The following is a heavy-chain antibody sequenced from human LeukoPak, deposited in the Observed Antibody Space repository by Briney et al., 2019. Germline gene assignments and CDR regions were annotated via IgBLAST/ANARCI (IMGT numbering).Heavy chain of an antibody. CDR2: INHSGST. V-gene: IGHV4-34*01. D-gene: IGHD5-12*01. CDR1: GGSFSGYY. CDR3: ARGREAKTQGYSGYERWDAFDI. J-gene: IGHJ3*02. Sequence: SETLSLTCAVYGGSFSGYYWSWIRQPPGKGREWIGEINHSGSTNYNPSLKSRVTISVDTSKNQFSLKLSSVTAADTAVYYCARGREAKTQGYSGYERWDAFDIWGQGTMVTVSS.